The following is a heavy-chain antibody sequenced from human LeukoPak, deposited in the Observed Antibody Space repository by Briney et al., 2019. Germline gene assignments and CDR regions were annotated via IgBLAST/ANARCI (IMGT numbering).Heavy chain of an antibody. J-gene: IGHJ4*02. CDR2: ISYDGSNK. CDR1: GFTFSTYS. D-gene: IGHD6-19*01. Sequence: PGGSLRLSCAASGFTFSTYSMHWVRQAPGKGLEWVAAISYDGSNKRYADSVKGRFTISRDNSKNTLYLQMSSLRADNTAVYYCARGLRIAVAGNIDYWGQGTLVTVSS. V-gene: IGHV3-30*04. CDR3: ARGLRIAVAGNIDY.